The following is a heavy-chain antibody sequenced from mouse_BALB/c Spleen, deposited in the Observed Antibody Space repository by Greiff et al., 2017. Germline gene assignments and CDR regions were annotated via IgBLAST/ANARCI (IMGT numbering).Heavy chain of an antibody. D-gene: IGHD2-14*01. Sequence: EVHLVESGGGLVQPGGSRKLSCAASGFTFSSFGMHWVRQAPEKGLEWVAYISSGSSTIYYADTVKGRFTISRDNPKNTLFLQMTSLRSEDTAMYYCARSNYRYEGYYAMDYWGQGTSVTVSS. J-gene: IGHJ4*01. CDR2: ISSGSSTI. CDR3: ARSNYRYEGYYAMDY. V-gene: IGHV5-17*02. CDR1: GFTFSSFG.